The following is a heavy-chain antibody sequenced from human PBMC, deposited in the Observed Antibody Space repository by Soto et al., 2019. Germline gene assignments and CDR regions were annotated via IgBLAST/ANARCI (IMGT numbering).Heavy chain of an antibody. CDR3: ARGSREVLGDAFDI. CDR2: MNPNSGNT. CDR1: GYTFTSYD. J-gene: IGHJ3*02. Sequence: PSVKVSCKASGYTFTSYDINWVRQATGQGLEWMGWMNPNSGNTGYAQKFQGRVTMTRNTSISTAYMELSSLRSEDTAVYYCARGSREVLGDAFDIWGQGTMVTVSS. V-gene: IGHV1-8*01. D-gene: IGHD3-16*01.